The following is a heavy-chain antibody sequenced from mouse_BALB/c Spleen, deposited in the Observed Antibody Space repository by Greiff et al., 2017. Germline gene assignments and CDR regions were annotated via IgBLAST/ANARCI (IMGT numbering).Heavy chain of an antibody. CDR1: GFTFSSYA. Sequence: DVMLVESGGGLVKPGGSLKLSCAASGFTFSSYAMSWVRQSPEKRLEWVAEISSGGSYTYYPDTVTGRFTISRDNAKNTLYLEMSSLRSEDTAMYYCARAYYGSSYSSYWYFDVWGAGTTVTVSS. CDR3: ARAYYGSSYSSYWYFDV. V-gene: IGHV5-9-4*01. J-gene: IGHJ1*01. CDR2: ISSGGSYT. D-gene: IGHD1-1*01.